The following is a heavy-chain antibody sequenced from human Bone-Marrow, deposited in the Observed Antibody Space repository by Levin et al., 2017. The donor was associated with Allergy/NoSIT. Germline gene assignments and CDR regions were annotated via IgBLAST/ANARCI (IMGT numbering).Heavy chain of an antibody. V-gene: IGHV5-51*01. D-gene: IGHD3-22*01. J-gene: IGHJ1*01. CDR1: GYKFTTYW. CDR2: IYPDDSDT. Sequence: NLGESLKISCKGSGYKFTTYWIGWVRQKPGKGLEWMGMIYPDDSDTRYSPSLQGQVTISAEKSTNTAYLHWSSLRASDTAMYYCARLGHYDSSAVYNMGNQRWGQGTLVIVSS. CDR3: ARLGHYDSSAVYNMGNQR.